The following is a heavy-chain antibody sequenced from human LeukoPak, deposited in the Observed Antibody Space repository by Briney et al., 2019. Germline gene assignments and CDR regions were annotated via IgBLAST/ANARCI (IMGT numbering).Heavy chain of an antibody. V-gene: IGHV4-59*08. CDR3: ARRGYTTNGGHWFDP. CDR2: TFYSGST. Sequence: SETLSLTCTVSGVSVSSYYWSWIRQPPGKGLEWIGYTFYSGSTIYNPSLKSRITISVDTSKNQFSLRLSSVTAADTAVYYCARRGYTTNGGHWFDPWGQGTLVTVSS. D-gene: IGHD5-12*01. J-gene: IGHJ5*02. CDR1: GVSVSSYY.